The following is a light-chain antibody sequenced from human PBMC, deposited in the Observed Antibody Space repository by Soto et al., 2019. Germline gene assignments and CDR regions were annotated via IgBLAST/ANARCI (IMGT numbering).Light chain of an antibody. V-gene: IGKV3-20*01. CDR1: QSVSSSS. CDR3: QQYGGSPRT. Sequence: EIVLTQSPGTLSLSPGERATLSCRASQSVSSSSLAWYQQKRGQAPRLLIHGASSRATGIPDRFSGSGSGTDFTLTSSRLAPEDFAVYYCQQYGGSPRTFGQGTKVEVK. CDR2: GAS. J-gene: IGKJ1*01.